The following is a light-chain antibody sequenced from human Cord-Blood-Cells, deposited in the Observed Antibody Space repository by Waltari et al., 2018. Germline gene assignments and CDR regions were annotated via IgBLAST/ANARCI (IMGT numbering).Light chain of an antibody. CDR3: CSYAGSSTFVV. CDR1: SSYVGSYNL. J-gene: IGLJ2*01. CDR2: AGS. Sequence: QSALTQPASVSGSPGQSITISCTGTSSYVGSYNLVSWYQQHPGKAPQLMIYAGSKRPSGVSNRFSGSKSGNTASLTIAGLQAEDEADYYCCSYAGSSTFVVFGGGTKLTVL. V-gene: IGLV2-23*03.